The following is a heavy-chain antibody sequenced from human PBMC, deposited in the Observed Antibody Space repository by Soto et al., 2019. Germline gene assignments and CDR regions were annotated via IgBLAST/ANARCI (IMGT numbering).Heavy chain of an antibody. CDR1: SGSLSDHY. V-gene: IGHV4-34*01. CDR2: IHPSGNT. CDR3: ARGKSSGYKFGPRNFFYYGMDV. J-gene: IGHJ6*02. D-gene: IGHD5-18*01. Sequence: SETLSLTSAVFSGSLSDHYWTCVRQSRGKGLEWIGEIHPSGNTDSSAPRKSRVTLSLDTSTSEFSLQVTSVTAADTGVYYCARGKSSGYKFGPRNFFYYGMDVWGPGTTVTVSS.